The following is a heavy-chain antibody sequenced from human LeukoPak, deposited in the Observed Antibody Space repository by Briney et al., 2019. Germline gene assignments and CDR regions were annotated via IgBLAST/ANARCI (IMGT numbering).Heavy chain of an antibody. CDR3: ARAPDYVWGSRAFDI. V-gene: IGHV1-18*01. CDR2: ISAYNGNT. Sequence: GASVKVSCNASGYTFTSYGINWVRQAPGQGLEWMGWISAYNGNTKNAQKLQGRVTVTTDTSTNTAYMELRSLRSDDTAVYYCARAPDYVWGSRAFDIWGQGTMVTVSS. J-gene: IGHJ3*02. D-gene: IGHD3-16*01. CDR1: GYTFTSYG.